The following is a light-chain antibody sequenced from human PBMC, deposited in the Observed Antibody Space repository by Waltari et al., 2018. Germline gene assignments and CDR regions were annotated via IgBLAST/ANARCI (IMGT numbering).Light chain of an antibody. V-gene: IGKV2-30*02. CDR3: MQATQWPLT. CDR2: KVF. Sequence: DVVMTQSPLSLPVTLGQPATISCRSSQSLVHSDGKTYLNWLHQRPGQSPRRLIYKVFNRDSGVPDRFSGSGSGTDFTLKISRVEAEDVGAYYCMQATQWPLTFGQGTKVEIK. J-gene: IGKJ1*01. CDR1: QSLVHSDGKTY.